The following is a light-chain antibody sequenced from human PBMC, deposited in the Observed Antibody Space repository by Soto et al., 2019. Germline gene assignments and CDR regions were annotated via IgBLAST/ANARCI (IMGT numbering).Light chain of an antibody. J-gene: IGKJ5*01. CDR3: QQSYSTPIT. V-gene: IGKV1-39*01. CDR1: QSISSY. Sequence: DIQMTQSPSSLSASVGDRVTITCRASQSISSYLNCYQQKPGKAPKLLIYAASSLQSGVPSRFSGSGSGTDFTLTISRLQPEYFATYYCQQSYSTPITFGQGTRLEIQ. CDR2: AAS.